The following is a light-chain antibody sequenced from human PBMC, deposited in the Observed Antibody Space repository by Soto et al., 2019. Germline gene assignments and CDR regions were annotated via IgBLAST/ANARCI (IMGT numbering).Light chain of an antibody. V-gene: IGKV3-20*01. Sequence: EIVLTQSPGTLSLSPGERATLSCRASQSVSSSCLAWYQQKPGQAPRLLIYGASSRATGIPDRFSGSGSGTDFTLTISRLEPEDFAVYYCQQYGSSPRTFGQGTQVEIK. CDR3: QQYGSSPRT. CDR1: QSVSSSC. J-gene: IGKJ1*01. CDR2: GAS.